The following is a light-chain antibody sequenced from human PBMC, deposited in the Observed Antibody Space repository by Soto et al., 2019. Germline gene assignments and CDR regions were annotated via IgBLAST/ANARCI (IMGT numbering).Light chain of an antibody. CDR2: DNN. CDR3: AAWDDSLTGLNV. CDR1: SSKIGRNT. J-gene: IGLJ1*01. Sequence: SVLSQPPSASGTPGQRVALSCSGSSSKIGRNTVNWYQQLPGTAPKLLIYDNNRRPSGVPDRFSGSKSGTSASLAISGLQSEDEADYYCAAWDDSLTGLNVFGTGTKVTVL. V-gene: IGLV1-44*01.